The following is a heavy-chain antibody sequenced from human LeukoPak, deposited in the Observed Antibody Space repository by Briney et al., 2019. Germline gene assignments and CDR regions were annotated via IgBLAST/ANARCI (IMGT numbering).Heavy chain of an antibody. J-gene: IGHJ4*02. CDR1: GVSMRSGSYH. CDR3: AREPGLKTTVTTFHSPYYFDY. D-gene: IGHD4-17*01. CDR2: IYSSGNT. V-gene: IGHV4-61*02. Sequence: PSETLSLACTVSGVSMRSGSYHWSWIRQPAGKGLEWIGRIYSSGNTNYNPSLKSRVTISLDTSKNQFSLKLNSVTAADTAVYYCAREPGLKTTVTTFHSPYYFDYWGQGTLVTVSS.